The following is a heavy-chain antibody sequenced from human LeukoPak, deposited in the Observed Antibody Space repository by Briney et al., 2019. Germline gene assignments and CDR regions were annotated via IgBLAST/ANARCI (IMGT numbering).Heavy chain of an antibody. CDR2: INHSGST. V-gene: IGHV4-34*01. D-gene: IGHD3-3*01. J-gene: IGHJ5*02. Sequence: SETLSLTCAVYGGSFSGYYWSWIRQPPGKGLEWIGEINHSGSTNYNPSLKSRVTISVDTSKNQFSLKLSSVTAADTAVYYCARGTYDLWSGYYRINVVWFDPWGQGTLVTVSS. CDR1: GGSFSGYY. CDR3: ARGTYDLWSGYYRINVVWFDP.